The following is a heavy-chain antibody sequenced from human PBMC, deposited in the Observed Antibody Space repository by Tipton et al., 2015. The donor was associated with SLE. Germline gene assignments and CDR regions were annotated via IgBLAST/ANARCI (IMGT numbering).Heavy chain of an antibody. J-gene: IGHJ3*02. CDR3: AREGRRVVMVAAFDI. Sequence: TLSLTCSMYDESFRTYYWTWIRQPPGKSLEWLGDIKHSGSTNYSPSLKSRVSISIDKSKNQFSLKLRSVTAADTAVYYCAREGRRVVMVAAFDIWGQGTMVTVSS. V-gene: IGHV4-34*01. CDR1: DESFRTYY. D-gene: IGHD2-21*01. CDR2: IKHSGST.